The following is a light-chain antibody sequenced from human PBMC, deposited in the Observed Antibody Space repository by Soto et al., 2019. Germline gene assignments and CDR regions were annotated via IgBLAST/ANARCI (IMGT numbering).Light chain of an antibody. CDR3: QSDDSSLSGVV. CDR2: GNS. Sequence: QSVLTQPPSVSGAPGQRVTISCTGSSSNIGAGYDVHWYQQLPGAAPKLLTYGNSNRPSGVPDRFSGAKSGTSASLAITGLQAEDEADYYCQSDDSSLSGVVFGGGTQLTVL. V-gene: IGLV1-40*01. CDR1: SSNIGAGYD. J-gene: IGLJ2*01.